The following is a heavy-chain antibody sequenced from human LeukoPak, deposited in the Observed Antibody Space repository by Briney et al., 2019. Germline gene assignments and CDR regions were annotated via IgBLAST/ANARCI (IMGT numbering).Heavy chain of an antibody. J-gene: IGHJ6*03. D-gene: IGHD1-7*01. V-gene: IGHV1-8*01. CDR1: GYTFINYD. CDR2: MNPNNGRT. CDR3: ARGSWITGTTSYYYHMDV. Sequence: ASVKVSCKASGYTFINYDINWVRQATGQGLEWMGWMNPNNGRTGYAQKFQGGVTMTRNSSISTAYMELNTLTSDDTAVYYCARGSWITGTTSYYYHMDVWGKGTTVTVSS.